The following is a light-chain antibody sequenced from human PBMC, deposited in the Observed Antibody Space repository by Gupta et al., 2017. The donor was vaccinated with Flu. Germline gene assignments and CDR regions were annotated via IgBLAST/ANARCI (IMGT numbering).Light chain of an antibody. Sequence: QSALTQPPSASGSPGRSVTISCTGSSSDVGAYNHVSWCQQHPGKAPRLMIYDVVKRPSGVPYRFSGSKSGNTASLTVSGLQAEDEADYYCNSYAGPNNYVFGSGTKVTVL. CDR3: NSYAGPNNYV. J-gene: IGLJ1*01. CDR1: SSDVGAYNH. V-gene: IGLV2-8*01. CDR2: DVV.